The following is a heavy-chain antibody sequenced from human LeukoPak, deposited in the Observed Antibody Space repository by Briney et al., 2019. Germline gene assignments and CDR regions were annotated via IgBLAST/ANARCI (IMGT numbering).Heavy chain of an antibody. CDR1: GGSISSGSYY. CDR2: IYISESA. V-gene: IGHV4-61*02. CDR3: ARSRGRICSATACYVDLQAR. Sequence: SETLSLTCTVSGGSISSGSYYWTWIRQPAGKGLEWIGRIYISESANYNSSLESRVTISVDTSKNQFSLKLSSVTAADTAVYYCARSRGRICSATACYVDLQARWGHGTLVTVSS. D-gene: IGHD2-2*01. J-gene: IGHJ4*01.